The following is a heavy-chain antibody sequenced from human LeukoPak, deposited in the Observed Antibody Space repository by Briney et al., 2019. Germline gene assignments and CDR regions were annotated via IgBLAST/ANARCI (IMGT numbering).Heavy chain of an antibody. CDR2: IYYSGST. CDR3: ARGYGDYVSPSWFDP. V-gene: IGHV4-30-4*01. J-gene: IGHJ5*02. D-gene: IGHD4-17*01. CDR1: GRSISSGDYY. Sequence: PSETLSLTCTVSGRSISSGDYYWSWIRQPPGKGLEWIGYIYYSGSTYYNPTLKSRVTISVDTSKNKFSLKLSSVTAADTAVYYCARGYGDYVSPSWFDPWGQGTLVTVSS.